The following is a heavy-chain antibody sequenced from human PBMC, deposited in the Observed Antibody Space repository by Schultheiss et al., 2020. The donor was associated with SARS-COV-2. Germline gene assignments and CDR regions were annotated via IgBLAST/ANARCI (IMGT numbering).Heavy chain of an antibody. V-gene: IGHV1-3*02. J-gene: IGHJ5*02. Sequence: ASVKVSCKASGYTFTSYAMHWVRQAPGQRLEWMGWSNAGNGNTKYSQKFQGRVTITRDTSASTAYMELSSLRSEDMAVYSCAREVSISGSTWLDPWGQGILVTVSS. CDR3: AREVSISGSTWLDP. CDR2: SNAGNGNT. D-gene: IGHD1-7*01. CDR1: GYTFTSYA.